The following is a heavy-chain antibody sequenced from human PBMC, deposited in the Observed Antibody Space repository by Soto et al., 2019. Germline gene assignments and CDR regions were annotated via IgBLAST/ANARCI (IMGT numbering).Heavy chain of an antibody. CDR3: ARGGTPSDY. V-gene: IGHV1-18*01. J-gene: IGHJ4*02. D-gene: IGHD3-16*01. CDR1: GYNFTNFG. CDR2: ISAYNGNT. Sequence: QVQLVQSAAEVKKPGASVKISCKASGYNFTNFGISWVRQAPGQGLAWMGWISAYNGNTNYAQNFQGRVTMTTDTSTSTAYMDLRSLRTDDTAVYYCARGGTPSDYWGQGTLVTVSS.